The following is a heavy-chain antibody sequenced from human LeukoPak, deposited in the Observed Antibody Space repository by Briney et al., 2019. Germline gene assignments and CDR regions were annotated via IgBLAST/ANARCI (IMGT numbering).Heavy chain of an antibody. Sequence: GGSLRLSCAASGFTFSSYSMNWVRQAPGKGLEWVSFISSSSSYIYYADSVKGRFTISRDNAKNSLYLQMNSLRAEDTAVYYCARSRITMVRGVIMARGSDAFDIWGQGTMVTVSS. J-gene: IGHJ3*02. CDR2: ISSSSSYI. CDR1: GFTFSSYS. CDR3: ARSRITMVRGVIMARGSDAFDI. D-gene: IGHD3-10*01. V-gene: IGHV3-21*01.